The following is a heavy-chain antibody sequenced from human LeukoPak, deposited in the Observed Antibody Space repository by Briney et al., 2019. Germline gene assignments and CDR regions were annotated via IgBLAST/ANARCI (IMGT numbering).Heavy chain of an antibody. J-gene: IGHJ4*02. CDR1: GYTFTSYG. D-gene: IGHD6-13*01. V-gene: IGHV1-18*01. Sequence: ASVKVSCKASGYTFTSYGISWVRQAPGQGLEWMGWICAYNGNTNYAQKLQGRVTMTTDTSTSTAYMELRSLRSDDTAVYYCARDGSSSWYANPSDYWGQGTLVTVSS. CDR3: ARDGSSSWYANPSDY. CDR2: ICAYNGNT.